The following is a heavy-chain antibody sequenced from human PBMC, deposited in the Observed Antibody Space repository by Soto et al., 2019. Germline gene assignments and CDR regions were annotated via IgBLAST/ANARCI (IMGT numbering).Heavy chain of an antibody. CDR3: ARDGITMVRGYYYYYMDV. CDR1: GGSISSYY. J-gene: IGHJ6*03. D-gene: IGHD3-10*01. CDR2: IYYSGST. Sequence: QVQLQESGPGLVKPSETLSLTCTVSGGSISSYYWSWIRQPPGKGLEWIGYIYYSGSTNYNPSLKSRVTISVATSKNQFSLKLSSVTAADTAVYYCARDGITMVRGYYYYYMDVWGKGTTVTVSS. V-gene: IGHV4-59*12.